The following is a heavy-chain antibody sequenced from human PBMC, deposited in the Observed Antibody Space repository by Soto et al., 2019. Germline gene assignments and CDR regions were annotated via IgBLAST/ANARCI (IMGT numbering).Heavy chain of an antibody. CDR2: ISWNSGSI. CDR1: GFTFDDYA. J-gene: IGHJ4*02. Sequence: EVQLVESGGGLVQPGRSLRLSCAASGFTFDDYAMHWVRQAPGKGLEWVSGISWNSGSIGYADSVKGRFTISRDNAKNSPYLQMNSLRAEDTALYYCVPAEGNYYGSHYFDYWGQGTLVTVSS. D-gene: IGHD3-10*01. CDR3: VPAEGNYYGSHYFDY. V-gene: IGHV3-9*01.